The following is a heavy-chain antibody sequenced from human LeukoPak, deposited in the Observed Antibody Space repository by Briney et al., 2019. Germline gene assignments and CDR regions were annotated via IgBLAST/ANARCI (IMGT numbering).Heavy chain of an antibody. V-gene: IGHV4-34*01. J-gene: IGHJ4*02. Sequence: PSETLSLTCAVYGGSFSGYYWSWIRQRPGKGLEWIGEINHSGSTNYNPSLKSRVTISVDTSKNQFSLKLRSVTAADTAVYYCARRDYDILTGYYKGDYWGQGTLVTVSS. CDR1: GGSFSGYY. D-gene: IGHD3-9*01. CDR3: ARRDYDILTGYYKGDY. CDR2: INHSGST.